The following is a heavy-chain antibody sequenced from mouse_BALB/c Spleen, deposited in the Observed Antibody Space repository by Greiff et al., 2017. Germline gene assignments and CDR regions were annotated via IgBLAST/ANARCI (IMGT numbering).Heavy chain of an antibody. CDR2: IYPSDSYT. Sequence: QVQLQQPGAELVKPGASVKLSCKASGYTFTSYWINWVKQRPGQGLEWIGNIYPSDSYTNYNQKFKDKATLTVDKSSSTAYMQLSSPTSEDSAVYYGTRLGGNMRYYAMDDWGQGTSVTVSS. CDR3: TRLGGNMRYYAMDD. V-gene: IGHV1-69*02. D-gene: IGHD2-3*01. J-gene: IGHJ4*01. CDR1: GYTFTSYW.